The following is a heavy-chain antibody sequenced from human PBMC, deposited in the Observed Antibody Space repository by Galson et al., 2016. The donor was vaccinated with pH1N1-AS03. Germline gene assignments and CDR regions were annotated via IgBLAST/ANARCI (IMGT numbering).Heavy chain of an antibody. CDR1: GDSTNINTCY. D-gene: IGHD6-6*01. Sequence: LSLTCSVSGDSTNINTCYWGWIRQPPGKGLEWIGSVYYDGNTYYNPSLKSRATISVDKSKNLFPLKLTSVTAADTAVYYCARTRAARPADAFDVWSQGTTVTVSS. CDR3: ARTRAARPADAFDV. V-gene: IGHV4-39*06. CDR2: VYYDGNT. J-gene: IGHJ3*01.